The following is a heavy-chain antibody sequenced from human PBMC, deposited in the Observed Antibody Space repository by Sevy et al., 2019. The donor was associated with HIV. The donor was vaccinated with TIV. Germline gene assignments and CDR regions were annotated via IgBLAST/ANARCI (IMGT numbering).Heavy chain of an antibody. V-gene: IGHV1-2*02. CDR2: INPNSGGT. CDR3: AREGLSGYDAFDI. Sequence: ASVKVPCKASGYTFTGYYMHWVRQAPGQGLEWMGWINPNSGGTNYAQKFQGRVTMTRDTSISTAYMELSRLRSDDTAVYYCAREGLSGYDAFDIWGQGTMVTVS. D-gene: IGHD5-12*01. CDR1: GYTFTGYY. J-gene: IGHJ3*02.